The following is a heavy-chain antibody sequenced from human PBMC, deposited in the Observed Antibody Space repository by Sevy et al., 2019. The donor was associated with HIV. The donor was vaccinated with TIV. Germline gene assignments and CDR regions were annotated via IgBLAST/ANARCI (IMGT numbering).Heavy chain of an antibody. CDR1: GFTFSTYG. CDR2: IDGSGGRT. V-gene: IGHV3-23*01. CDR3: AGRNCSGGTCYPLDR. Sequence: GGSLRLSCAASGFTFSTYGMHWVRQAPGKGLEWVSAIDGSGGRTYFRDSVEGRFTISRDNSKNTLYLQMNSLRAEETAIYYCAGRNCSGGTCYPLDRWGQGALVTVSS. J-gene: IGHJ4*02. D-gene: IGHD2-15*01.